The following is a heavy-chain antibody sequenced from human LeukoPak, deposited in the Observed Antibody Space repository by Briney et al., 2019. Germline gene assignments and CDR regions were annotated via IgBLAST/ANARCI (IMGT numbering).Heavy chain of an antibody. CDR3: ARSPYYYGSGTYYDY. D-gene: IGHD3-10*01. J-gene: IGHJ4*02. Sequence: SETLSLTCTVSGGSISSYYWSWIWQPAGKGLEWIGRFYTSGSTNYNPSLKSRVTISVDKSKNQFSLKLSSVTAADTAVYYCARSPYYYGSGTYYDYWGQGTLVTVSS. CDR2: FYTSGST. V-gene: IGHV4-4*07. CDR1: GGSISSYY.